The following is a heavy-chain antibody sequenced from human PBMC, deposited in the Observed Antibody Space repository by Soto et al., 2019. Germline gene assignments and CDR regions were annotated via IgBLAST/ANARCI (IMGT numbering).Heavy chain of an antibody. Sequence: ASVKVSCKASGYTFTGYYMHWVRQAPGQGLEWMGWINPNRGGTNYAQKFQGRVTMTRDTSISTAYMELSRLRSDDTAVYYCARGNGAEAHYDFWSGYYGLYYYYGMDVWGQGTTVTVSS. CDR1: GYTFTGYY. J-gene: IGHJ6*02. D-gene: IGHD3-3*01. V-gene: IGHV1-2*02. CDR3: ARGNGAEAHYDFWSGYYGLYYYYGMDV. CDR2: INPNRGGT.